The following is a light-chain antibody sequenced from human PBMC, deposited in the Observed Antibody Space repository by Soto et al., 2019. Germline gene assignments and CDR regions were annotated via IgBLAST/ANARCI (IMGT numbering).Light chain of an antibody. CDR1: QSFSSNY. Sequence: EIVLTQSPGTLSLSPGERANLYRRASQSFSSNYLDWHQQKRGQAPRLLIYGASSRATGIPTRFSGSGSGTDFTLTISRLEPEDFAVYYCQQYDTSPRTFGQGNNVEI. CDR2: GAS. V-gene: IGKV3-20*01. J-gene: IGKJ1*01. CDR3: QQYDTSPRT.